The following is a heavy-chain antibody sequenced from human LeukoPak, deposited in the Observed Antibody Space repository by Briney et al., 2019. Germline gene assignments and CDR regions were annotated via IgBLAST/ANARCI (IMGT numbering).Heavy chain of an antibody. V-gene: IGHV3-49*04. Sequence: PGGSLRLSCTTSGFTFGDYAMTWVRQAPGKGLEWVGFIRSKIYGGTPEYAASVKGRFTISRDDSKGTAYLQMNSLKTEDTGVYYCTRDQTPYYWGQGTLVTVSS. CDR1: GFTFGDYA. CDR2: IRSKIYGGTP. CDR3: TRDQTPYY. J-gene: IGHJ4*02.